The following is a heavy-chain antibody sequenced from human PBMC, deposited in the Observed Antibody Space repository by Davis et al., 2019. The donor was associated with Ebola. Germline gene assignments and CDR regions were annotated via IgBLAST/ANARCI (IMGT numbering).Heavy chain of an antibody. J-gene: IGHJ4*02. V-gene: IGHV4-34*01. CDR3: ARNGDSGTVNDY. CDR2: INHGGST. Sequence: PSETLSLTCAVYGGSYRGYYWNWIRQPPGKGLEWVGEINHGGSTNYNPSLKSRVTISVDTSKNQFSLKVTSVTAADTAVYYCARNGDSGTVNDYWGQGTLVTVSS. CDR1: GGSYRGYY. D-gene: IGHD3-10*01.